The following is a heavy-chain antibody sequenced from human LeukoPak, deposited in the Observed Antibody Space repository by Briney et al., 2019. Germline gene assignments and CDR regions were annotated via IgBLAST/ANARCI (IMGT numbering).Heavy chain of an antibody. Sequence: SETLSLTCAVSGYSISSGYYWGWIRQPPGKGLEWIGSIYHSGSTYYNPSLKSRVTISVDTSKNQFSLKLSSVTAADTAVYYCAQLPCSGGSCFPGLSYWGQGTLVTVSS. J-gene: IGHJ4*02. CDR1: GYSISSGYY. CDR3: AQLPCSGGSCFPGLSY. D-gene: IGHD2-15*01. V-gene: IGHV4-38-2*01. CDR2: IYHSGST.